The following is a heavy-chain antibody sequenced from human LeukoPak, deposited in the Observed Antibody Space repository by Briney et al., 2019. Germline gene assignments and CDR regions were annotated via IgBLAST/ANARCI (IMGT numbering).Heavy chain of an antibody. V-gene: IGHV4-4*07. J-gene: IGHJ6*03. Sequence: SETLSLTCTVSGGSISSYYWSWIRQPAGKGLEWIGRIYTSGSTNYNPSLKRRVTMSVDTSKNHFSLKLSSVTAADTAVYYCARSIGGGAYSDDYFYYYMDVWAKGPRSPSP. CDR2: IYTSGST. D-gene: IGHD4-17*01. CDR1: GGSISSYY. CDR3: ARSIGGGAYSDDYFYYYMDV.